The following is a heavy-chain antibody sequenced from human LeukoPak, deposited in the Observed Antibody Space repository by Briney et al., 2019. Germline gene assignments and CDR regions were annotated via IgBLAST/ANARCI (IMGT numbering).Heavy chain of an antibody. CDR1: GFTFDDYA. CDR2: ISWNSGSI. Sequence: GRSLRLSCAASGFTFDDYAMHWVRQAPGKGLEWVSGISWNSGSIGYADSVKGRFTISRDNAKNSLYLQMNSLRAEDTAFYYCAATYYDFWSGYSGPNWFDPWGQGTLVTVSS. D-gene: IGHD3-3*01. V-gene: IGHV3-9*01. J-gene: IGHJ5*02. CDR3: AATYYDFWSGYSGPNWFDP.